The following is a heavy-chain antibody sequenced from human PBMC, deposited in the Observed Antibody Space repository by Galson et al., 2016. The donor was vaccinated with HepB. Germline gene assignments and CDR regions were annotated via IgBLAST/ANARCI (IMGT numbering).Heavy chain of an antibody. CDR1: GFTFRTPW. CDR3: ARDPMRFAFDL. V-gene: IGHV3-7*01. CDR2: INPDGSQT. Sequence: SLRLSCAASGFTFRTPWMGWVRQPPGKGPEWVANINPDGSQTYYVDSVKGRFNISKDNAKNSLYLRMNSLRADDTAVYYCARDPMRFAFDLWGQGTMVTVSS. J-gene: IGHJ3*01.